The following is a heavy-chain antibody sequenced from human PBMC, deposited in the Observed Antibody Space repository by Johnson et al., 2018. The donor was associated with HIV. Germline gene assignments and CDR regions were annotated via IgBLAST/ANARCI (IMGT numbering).Heavy chain of an antibody. J-gene: IGHJ3*02. CDR2: ISYDGSNK. V-gene: IGHV3-30*19. D-gene: IGHD1-1*01. CDR3: ARSRNYAWDI. Sequence: QVQLVESGGGVVQPGRSLRLSCAASGFTFSSYGMHWVRQAPGKGLQWVAVISYDGSNKYYADSVEGRFPISRDNSKNTLYLQMNSLRAEDTAVYYCARSRNYAWDIWGQGTMVTVSS. CDR1: GFTFSSYG.